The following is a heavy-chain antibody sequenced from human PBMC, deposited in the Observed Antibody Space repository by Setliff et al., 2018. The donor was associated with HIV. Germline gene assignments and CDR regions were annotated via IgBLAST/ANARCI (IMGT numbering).Heavy chain of an antibody. CDR1: GYTFTTYH. J-gene: IGHJ4*02. V-gene: IGHV1-46*01. CDR2: INPKNRST. CDR3: TRNLYYYASGIHFGVY. D-gene: IGHD3-10*01. Sequence: ASVKVSCKASGYTFTTYHMDWLRQAPGQGLEWMGIINPKNRSTTYAQRFQDRVTMTSDTSTNTFYMELSSLKSEDTAVYYCTRNLYYYASGIHFGVYWGQGTPVTVSS.